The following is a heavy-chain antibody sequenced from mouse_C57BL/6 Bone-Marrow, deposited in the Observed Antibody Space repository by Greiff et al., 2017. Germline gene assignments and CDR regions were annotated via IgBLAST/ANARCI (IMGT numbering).Heavy chain of an antibody. CDR1: GYTFTSYW. J-gene: IGHJ1*03. V-gene: IGHV1-69*01. CDR3: ARRGYGSSYDWYFDV. Sequence: QVQLQQPGAELVMPGASVKLSCKASGYTFTSYWMHWVKQRPGQGLEWIGEIDPSDSYTNYNQKFKGKSPLTVDKSSSTAYMQRSSLTSEDSAVYYCARRGYGSSYDWYFDVWGTGTTVTVSS. D-gene: IGHD1-1*01. CDR2: IDPSDSYT.